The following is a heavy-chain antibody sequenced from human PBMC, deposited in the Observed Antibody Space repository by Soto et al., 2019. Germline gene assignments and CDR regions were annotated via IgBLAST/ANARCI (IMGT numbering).Heavy chain of an antibody. Sequence: SVKVSCKASGGTFSSYAISWVRQAPGQGLEWMGGIIPIFGTANYAQKFQGRVTITADESTSTAYMELSSLRSEDTAVYYCASAYYDSSGYPTHAFDIWGQGTMVNRLL. D-gene: IGHD3-22*01. CDR2: IIPIFGTA. J-gene: IGHJ3*02. CDR1: GGTFSSYA. CDR3: ASAYYDSSGYPTHAFDI. V-gene: IGHV1-69*13.